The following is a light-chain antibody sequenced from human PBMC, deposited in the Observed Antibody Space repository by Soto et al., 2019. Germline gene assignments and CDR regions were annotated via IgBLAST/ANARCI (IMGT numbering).Light chain of an antibody. V-gene: IGKV3-20*01. CDR3: QQYGNSPWT. J-gene: IGKJ1*01. CDR2: STS. Sequence: EIVLTQSPGTLSLSPGERGTLSCRASQRFGSSNLAWYQQKPGQAPRLLIYSTSSRATGIPDRFSGSGSGTDFTLTISRLEPEDFAVYDCQQYGNSPWTFGQGTKVELK. CDR1: QRFGSSN.